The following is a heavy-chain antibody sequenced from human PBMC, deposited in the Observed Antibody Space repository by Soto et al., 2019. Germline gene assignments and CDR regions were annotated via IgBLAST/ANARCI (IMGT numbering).Heavy chain of an antibody. CDR2: ITPFNDNT. D-gene: IGHD3-3*01. CDR3: ARDLLYYFDF. CDR1: GYTFTTYG. V-gene: IGHV1-18*01. J-gene: IGHJ4*02. Sequence: ASVKVSCKTSGYTFTTYGISWVRQAPGQGLEWMGWITPFNDNTNYAQNLQGRVTMTTDTSTNTAYLELRSLTSDDTAVYYCARDLLYYFDFWGQGTLVTVSS.